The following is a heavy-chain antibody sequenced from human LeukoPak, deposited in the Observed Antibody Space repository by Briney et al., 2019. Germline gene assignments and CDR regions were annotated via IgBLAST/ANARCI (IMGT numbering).Heavy chain of an antibody. J-gene: IGHJ4*02. CDR3: AKPGGDDWIGYFDY. V-gene: IGHV3-23*01. CDR2: ISGSGGST. Sequence: PGGSLRLSCAASGFTFSSYAMSWVRQAPEKGLEWVSTISGSGGSTYYADSVKGRFTISRDSYKNTLYLQMNSLTAEDTAIYFCAKPGGDDWIGYFDYWGQGTLVTVSS. D-gene: IGHD3-16*01. CDR1: GFTFSSYA.